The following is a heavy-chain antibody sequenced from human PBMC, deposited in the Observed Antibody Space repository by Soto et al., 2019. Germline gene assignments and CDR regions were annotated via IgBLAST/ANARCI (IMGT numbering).Heavy chain of an antibody. D-gene: IGHD3-9*01. CDR2: ISAYNGNT. CDR1: GYTFTTYG. Sequence: SVKVSCKASGYTFTTYGISWVRQAPGQGLEWMGWISAYNGNTNYAQKLQGRVTMTTDTSTSTAYMELRSLRSDDTAVYYCARSLTIGNWFDPWGQGTLVTVSS. V-gene: IGHV1-18*01. CDR3: ARSLTIGNWFDP. J-gene: IGHJ5*02.